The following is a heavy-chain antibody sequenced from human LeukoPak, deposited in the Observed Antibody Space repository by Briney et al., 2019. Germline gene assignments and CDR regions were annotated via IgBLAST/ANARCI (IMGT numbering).Heavy chain of an antibody. CDR3: AREGDDSSSWYRRVYFQH. D-gene: IGHD6-13*01. CDR1: GYTFTSYG. Sequence: ASVKVSCKASGYTFTSYGISWVRQAPGQGLEWMGIINPSGGSTSYAQKFQGRVTMTRDTSTSTVYMELSSLRSEDTAVYYCAREGDDSSSWYRRVYFQHWGQGTLVTVSS. J-gene: IGHJ1*01. CDR2: INPSGGST. V-gene: IGHV1-46*01.